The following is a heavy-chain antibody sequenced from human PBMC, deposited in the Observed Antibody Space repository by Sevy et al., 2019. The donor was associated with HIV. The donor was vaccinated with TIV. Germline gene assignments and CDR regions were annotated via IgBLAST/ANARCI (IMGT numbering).Heavy chain of an antibody. CDR2: INAGNGNT. J-gene: IGHJ4*02. V-gene: IGHV1-3*01. CDR3: ARDMAAAGTRGNFDY. CDR1: GYTFTSYA. D-gene: IGHD6-13*01. Sequence: ASVKVSCKASGYTFTSYAMHWVRQAPGQRLEWMGWINAGNGNTKYSQKFQGRVTITRDTSASTAYMELSSLRSEDTAGYYWARDMAAAGTRGNFDYWGQGTLVTVSS.